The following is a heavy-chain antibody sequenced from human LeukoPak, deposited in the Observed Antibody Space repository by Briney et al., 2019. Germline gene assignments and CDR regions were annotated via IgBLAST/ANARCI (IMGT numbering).Heavy chain of an antibody. Sequence: SETLSLTCTVSGGSISSYYWSWIRQPPGKGLEWIGYIYFSGSTNYNPSLKSRVTISVDTSKNQFSLKLSSVTAADTAVYYCARLYYYDSTPLFDYWGQGTLVTVSS. CDR2: IYFSGST. D-gene: IGHD3-22*01. J-gene: IGHJ4*02. V-gene: IGHV4-59*08. CDR1: GGSISSYY. CDR3: ARLYYYDSTPLFDY.